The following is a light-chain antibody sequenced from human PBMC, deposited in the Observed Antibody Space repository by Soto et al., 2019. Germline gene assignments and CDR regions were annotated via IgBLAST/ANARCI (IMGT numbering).Light chain of an antibody. Sequence: DIQMTQSPSSLSASVGDRVTITCRASQDINNYLAWYQVQPGKGPKLLIYAASTLQSGVPSRFSGSGSGTDFHLTISSLQPEDVANYFCQKYNSAPRTFGQGTRVEI. J-gene: IGKJ1*01. V-gene: IGKV1-27*01. CDR2: AAS. CDR1: QDINNY. CDR3: QKYNSAPRT.